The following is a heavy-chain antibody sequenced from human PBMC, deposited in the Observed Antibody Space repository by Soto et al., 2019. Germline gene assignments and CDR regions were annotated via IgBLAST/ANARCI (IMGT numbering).Heavy chain of an antibody. D-gene: IGHD3-22*01. CDR2: IYYSGST. Sequence: PSETLSLTCTVSGGSISSGGYYWSWLRQHPGKGLEWIGYIYYSGSTYYNPSLKSRVTISVDTSKNQFSLKLSSVTAADTAVYYCALARGYYDSSGYLDYWGQGTLVTVSS. J-gene: IGHJ4*02. CDR1: GGSISSGGYY. CDR3: ALARGYYDSSGYLDY. V-gene: IGHV4-31*03.